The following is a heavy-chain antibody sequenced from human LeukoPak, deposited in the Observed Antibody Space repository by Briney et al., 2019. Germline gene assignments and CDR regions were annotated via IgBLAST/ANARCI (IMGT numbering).Heavy chain of an antibody. J-gene: IGHJ3*02. V-gene: IGHV3-30-3*01. CDR2: ISYDGSNK. Sequence: GGSLRLSCAASGFTFSSYAMHWVRQAPGKGLEWVAVISYDGSNKYYADSVKGRFTISRDNSKNTLYLQMNSLRAEDTAVYYCARADRRLWRVGAKGSRDAFDIWGRGTMVTVSS. CDR3: ARADRRLWRVGAKGSRDAFDI. D-gene: IGHD5-18*01. CDR1: GFTFSSYA.